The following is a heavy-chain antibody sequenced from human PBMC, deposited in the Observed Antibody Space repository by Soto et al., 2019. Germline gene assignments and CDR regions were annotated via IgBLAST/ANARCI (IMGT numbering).Heavy chain of an antibody. CDR3: ARQLHCSGGSCYFDY. V-gene: IGHV4-39*01. CDR1: GGSISSSSYY. CDR2: IYYSGST. D-gene: IGHD2-15*01. Sequence: QLQLQESGPGLVKPSETLSLTCTVSGGSISSSSYYWGWIRQPPGKGLEWIGRIYYSGSTYYNPSLKSRVTISVDTSKNQFSLKLSSVTAADTAVYYCARQLHCSGGSCYFDYWGQGTLVTVSS. J-gene: IGHJ4*02.